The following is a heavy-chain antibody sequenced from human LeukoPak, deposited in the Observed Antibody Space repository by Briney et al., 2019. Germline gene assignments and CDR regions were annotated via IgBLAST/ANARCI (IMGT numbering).Heavy chain of an antibody. J-gene: IGHJ4*02. Sequence: SETLSLTCTVSGGSISSSSYYWGWIRQPPGKGLEWIGSIYYSGSTYYNPSLKSRVTISVDTSKNQFSLKLSSVTAADTAVYYCARVTGYVMEDYFGYWGQGTLVTVSS. CDR3: ARVTGYVMEDYFGY. CDR2: IYYSGST. D-gene: IGHD6-13*01. V-gene: IGHV4-39*07. CDR1: GGSISSSSYY.